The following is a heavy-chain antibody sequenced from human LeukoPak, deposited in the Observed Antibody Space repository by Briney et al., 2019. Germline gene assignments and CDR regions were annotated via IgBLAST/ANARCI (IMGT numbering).Heavy chain of an antibody. V-gene: IGHV3-23*01. CDR3: AKEVSGSDYYYGMDV. Sequence: GGFLRLSCAASGFTFSSYAMSWVRQAPGRGLEWVSAISGSGGSTYYADSVKGRFTISRDNSKNTLYLQMNSLRAEDTAVYYCAKEVSGSDYYYGMDVWGQGTTVTVSS. J-gene: IGHJ6*02. CDR1: GFTFSSYA. CDR2: ISGSGGST. D-gene: IGHD3-22*01.